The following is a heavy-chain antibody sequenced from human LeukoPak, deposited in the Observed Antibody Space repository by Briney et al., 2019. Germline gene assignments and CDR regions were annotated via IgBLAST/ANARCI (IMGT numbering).Heavy chain of an antibody. J-gene: IGHJ3*02. CDR3: ARIRXGYNDAYDI. CDR1: GYTFTSYD. D-gene: IGHD5-24*01. V-gene: IGHV1-8*03. CDR2: MNPNSGNT. Sequence: XXSXXAXGYTFTSYDINWVRQATGQGLEWMGWMNPNSGNTGYAQKFQGRGTITRNTSISTDYMELSRLRSEDTAVYYCARIRXGYNDAYDIWGQGTVVTVPS.